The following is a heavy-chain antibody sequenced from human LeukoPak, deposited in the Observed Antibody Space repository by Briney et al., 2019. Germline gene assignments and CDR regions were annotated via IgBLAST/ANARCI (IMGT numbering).Heavy chain of an antibody. D-gene: IGHD6-13*01. CDR2: ISYDGSNK. V-gene: IGHV3-30*18. Sequence: PGGSLRLSCAASGFTFSSYSMNWVRQAPGKGLEWVAVISYDGSNKYYADSVKGRFTISRDNSKNTLYLQMNSLRAEDTAVYYCAKPGIAAAGTKGVWFDPWGQGTLVTVSS. CDR1: GFTFSSYS. CDR3: AKPGIAAAGTKGVWFDP. J-gene: IGHJ5*02.